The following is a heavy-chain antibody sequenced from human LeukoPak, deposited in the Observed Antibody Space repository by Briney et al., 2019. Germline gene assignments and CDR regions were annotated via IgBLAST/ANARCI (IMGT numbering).Heavy chain of an antibody. Sequence: PSETLSLTCTVSGGSISSYYWSWIRQPPGKGLEWIGYIYHSGSTDYNPSLKSRVTTSVDTSKSQFSLKLTSVTAADTAVYYCATLTTVVTAYYFDHWGQGTLVTVSS. CDR2: IYHSGST. J-gene: IGHJ4*02. D-gene: IGHD4-23*01. CDR1: GGSISSYY. V-gene: IGHV4-4*09. CDR3: ATLTTVVTAYYFDH.